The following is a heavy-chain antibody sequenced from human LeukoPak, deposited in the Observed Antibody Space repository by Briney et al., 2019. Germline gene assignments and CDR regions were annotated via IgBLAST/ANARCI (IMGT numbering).Heavy chain of an antibody. V-gene: IGHV3-7*05. J-gene: IGHJ4*02. CDR2: IKQDGSEK. D-gene: IGHD6-13*01. CDR1: GFTFSSYA. CDR3: ARGEAIAILDY. Sequence: GGSLRLSCAASGFTFSSYAMTWIRQAPGKGLEWVANIKQDGSEKYYVDSVKGRFTISRDNAKNSLYLQMNSLRAEDTAVYYCARGEAIAILDYWGQGTLVTVSS.